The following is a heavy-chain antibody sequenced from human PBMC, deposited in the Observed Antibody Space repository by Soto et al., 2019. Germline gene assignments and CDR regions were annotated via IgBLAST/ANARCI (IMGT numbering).Heavy chain of an antibody. D-gene: IGHD3-16*01. CDR3: AMLPLVLALGFDY. CDR2: ISGSGDNT. CDR1: GFTFSNYV. J-gene: IGHJ4*02. V-gene: IGHV3-23*01. Sequence: EVHLLDSGGGLVQPGGSLRLSCAASGFTFSNYVMSWVRQAPGKGLEWVSSISGSGDNTYYADSVKGRFTISRDNSKNTLFLQTNSLRAEDTAVYYCAMLPLVLALGFDYWGQGTLVTVSS.